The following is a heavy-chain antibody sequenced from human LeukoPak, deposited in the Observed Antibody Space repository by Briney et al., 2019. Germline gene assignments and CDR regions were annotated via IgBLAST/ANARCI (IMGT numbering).Heavy chain of an antibody. V-gene: IGHV4-59*08. D-gene: IGHD1-1*01. CDR3: VRRDTDWKYCDY. CDR2: IYYTGKI. J-gene: IGHJ4*02. CDR1: GGSINSQD. Sequence: SETLSLTCTVCGGSINSQDRGWIRQPPGMGLQWIGDIYYTGKINYNPSLKSRVTITLDTSKDHLSLNLTSVLAADTAIYYCVRRDTDWKYCDYWGQGILVTVSS.